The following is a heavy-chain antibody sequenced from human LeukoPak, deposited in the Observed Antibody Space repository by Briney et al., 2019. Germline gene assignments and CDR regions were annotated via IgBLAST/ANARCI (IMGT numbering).Heavy chain of an antibody. Sequence: PGGSLRLSCTASGFIFGDYTMNWVRQAPGKGLERVSFIRSKDLGATTAYAASVKGGFTISRDDSKSIAYLQMNSLKTEDTAVYYCTRTPKSAGDYYDTWGQGTMVTVSS. J-gene: IGHJ3*02. CDR3: TRTPKSAGDYYDT. CDR1: GFIFGDYT. D-gene: IGHD3-10*01. V-gene: IGHV3-49*04. CDR2: IRSKDLGATT.